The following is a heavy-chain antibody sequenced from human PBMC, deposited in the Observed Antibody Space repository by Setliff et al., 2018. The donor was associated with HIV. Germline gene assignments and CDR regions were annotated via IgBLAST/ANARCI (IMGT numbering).Heavy chain of an antibody. CDR3: ARQGYCSGGSCYWFDP. CDR1: GGSFSGYY. CDR2: IYYSGST. D-gene: IGHD2-15*01. J-gene: IGHJ5*02. Sequence: PSETLSLTCAVYGGSFSGYYWSWIRQPPGKGLEWIGTIYYSGSTYYNPSLKSRATISVDMSKNQFSLKLSSVTAADTAVYYCARQGYCSGGSCYWFDPWGQGTLVTVSS. V-gene: IGHV4-34*01.